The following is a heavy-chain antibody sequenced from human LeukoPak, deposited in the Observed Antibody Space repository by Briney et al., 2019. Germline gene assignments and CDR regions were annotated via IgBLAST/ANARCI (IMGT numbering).Heavy chain of an antibody. CDR1: RFTFSSFA. CDR3: EKCDDFWSGGVDY. J-gene: IGHJ4*02. Sequence: GGSLRLSCAASRFTFSSFAMTWVRQAAGTQLEGFSVISGNGGSTYYADSVKRRFTISRENSQNTLYLQMNRLRAEDTALYYCEKCDDFWSGGVDYWGQGTLVTVSS. V-gene: IGHV3-23*01. CDR2: ISGNGGST. D-gene: IGHD3-3*01.